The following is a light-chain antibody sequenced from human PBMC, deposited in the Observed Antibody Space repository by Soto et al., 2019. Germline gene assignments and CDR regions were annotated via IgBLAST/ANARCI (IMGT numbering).Light chain of an antibody. J-gene: IGLJ1*01. CDR3: SSHTISSALQV. CDR1: ISDFVVYNY. CDR2: GVS. V-gene: IGLV2-14*01. Sequence: QSVLTQPASVSGSPGQSITISCTGTISDFVVYNYVSWYQQHPGKAPKLMIYGVSNRPSGVSNRFSGPKSGNTASLTISGLQADDEADYYCSSHTISSALQVFGTGTKVTVL.